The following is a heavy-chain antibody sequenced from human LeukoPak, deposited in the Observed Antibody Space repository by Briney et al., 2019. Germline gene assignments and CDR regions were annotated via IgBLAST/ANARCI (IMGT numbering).Heavy chain of an antibody. J-gene: IGHJ2*01. CDR2: IRSSGSTI. Sequence: GGSLRLSCAASGFSFSSYEMNWVRQAPGKGPEWVSYIRSSGSTIYYADSVKGRFTISRDNAKNSLYLQMNSLRAEDTGVYYCARLLGWYFDLWGRGTLVTVSS. V-gene: IGHV3-48*03. CDR3: ARLLGWYFDL. CDR1: GFSFSSYE.